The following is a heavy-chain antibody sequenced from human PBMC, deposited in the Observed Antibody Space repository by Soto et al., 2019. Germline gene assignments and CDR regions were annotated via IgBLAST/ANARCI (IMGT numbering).Heavy chain of an antibody. CDR3: AKGLYSYGSSYFES. CDR2: IAFDGSDE. Sequence: QVQLVESGGGVVQPGRSLRLSCVVSGFTFSSFGMHWVRQAPGKGLEWVAVIAFDGSDEYYGDSVKGRFSISRDNSKSTRYLQMNSLRPEDAAVYYCAKGLYSYGSSYFESWGQGTLVTV. CDR1: GFTFSSFG. V-gene: IGHV3-30*18. D-gene: IGHD5-18*01. J-gene: IGHJ4*02.